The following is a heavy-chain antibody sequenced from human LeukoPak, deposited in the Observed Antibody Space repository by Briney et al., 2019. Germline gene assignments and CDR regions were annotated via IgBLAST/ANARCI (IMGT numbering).Heavy chain of an antibody. J-gene: IGHJ5*02. D-gene: IGHD6-13*01. CDR2: IYYSGST. Sequence: PSETLSLTCTVSGGSISSGGYYWSRIRQHPGKGLEWIGYIYYSGSTYYNPSLKSRVTISVDTSKNQFSLKLSSVTAADTAVYYCARYIAAAGTDVGFDPWGQGTLVTVSS. CDR1: GGSISSGGYY. V-gene: IGHV4-31*03. CDR3: ARYIAAAGTDVGFDP.